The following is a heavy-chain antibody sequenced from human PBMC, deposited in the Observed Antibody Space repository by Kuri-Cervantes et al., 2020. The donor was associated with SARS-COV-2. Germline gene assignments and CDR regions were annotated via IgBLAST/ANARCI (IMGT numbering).Heavy chain of an antibody. J-gene: IGHJ6*03. Sequence: GGSLRLSCAVSGYSISSGYYWGWIRQPPGKGLEWMALISYDGSNKFYADSVKGPFTVSRDNSKNTLYLQMNSLSTEDTAVYYCARVFRGGSYYYYYYMDDWGKGTTVTVSS. CDR2: ISYDGSNK. V-gene: IGHV3-30*03. D-gene: IGHD1-26*01. CDR3: ARVFRGGSYYYYYYMDD. CDR1: GYSISSGY.